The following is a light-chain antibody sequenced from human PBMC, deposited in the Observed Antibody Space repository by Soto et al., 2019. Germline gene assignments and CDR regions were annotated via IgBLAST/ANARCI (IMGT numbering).Light chain of an antibody. Sequence: GDRVTITCRASQSITKYLNWYQQKPGKAPKLLVYAASSLQSGVPSRFSGNGSGTDFTLTISSLQPEDFATYYCQQSDSYPYTFGQGTKLEIK. V-gene: IGKV1-39*01. J-gene: IGKJ2*01. CDR2: AAS. CDR1: QSITKY. CDR3: QQSDSYPYT.